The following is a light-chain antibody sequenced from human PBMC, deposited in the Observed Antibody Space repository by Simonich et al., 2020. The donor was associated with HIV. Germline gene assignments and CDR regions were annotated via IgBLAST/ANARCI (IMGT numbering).Light chain of an antibody. J-gene: IGLJ2*01. CDR2: NVS. CDR3: SSNAGSNVV. V-gene: IGLV2-14*01. CDR1: SSDVGGYNY. Sequence: QSALTQPASVSGSPGQSITISCTGTSSDVGGYNYVSWYQQNPGKAPKLMIYNVSKRPSGVSNRFSGSRSGNTAPLTISGLQAEDGADYYCSSNAGSNVVFGGGTKLTVL.